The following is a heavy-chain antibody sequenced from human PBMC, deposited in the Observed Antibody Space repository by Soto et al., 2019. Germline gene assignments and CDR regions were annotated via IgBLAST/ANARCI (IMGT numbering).Heavy chain of an antibody. V-gene: IGHV1-69*01. CDR3: ARAPPHKAETYCYYAMDV. J-gene: IGHJ6*02. CDR2: IMPIFGTA. CDR1: GGSFSNYS. Sequence: QVQLVQSGPMVKKPGSSVKVSCKASGGSFSNYSISWVRQAPGQGLEWLGGIMPIFGTASSAPKFQDRVTITAAESTSTAYMELSSLKPEDTAVYYCARAPPHKAETYCYYAMDVWGQGTTVTVS. D-gene: IGHD6-25*01.